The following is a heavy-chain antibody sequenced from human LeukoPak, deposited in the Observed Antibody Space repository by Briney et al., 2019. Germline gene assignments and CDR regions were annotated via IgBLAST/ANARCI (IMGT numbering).Heavy chain of an antibody. CDR3: ARRGAIAVAGPDY. CDR1: GYSFTSYW. V-gene: IGHV5-10-1*01. D-gene: IGHD6-19*01. J-gene: IGHJ4*02. CDR2: IDPSDSYT. Sequence: GESLKISCKGSGYSFTSYWISWVCQMPGKGLEWVGRIDPSDSYTNYSPSFQGHVTISADKSISTAYLQWSSLKASDTAMYYCARRGAIAVAGPDYWGQGTLVTVSS.